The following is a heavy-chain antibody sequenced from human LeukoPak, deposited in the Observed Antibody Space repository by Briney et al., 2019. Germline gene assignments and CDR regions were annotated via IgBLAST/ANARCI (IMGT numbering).Heavy chain of an antibody. D-gene: IGHD1-14*01. Sequence: RPSETLSLTCTVSGGSVSSGSYYWSWIRQPPGKGLEWIGYIYYSGSTYYNPSLKSRVTISVDTSKNQFSLKLSSVTAADTAVYYCARDHRSPVDAFDIWGQGTMVTVSS. CDR3: ARDHRSPVDAFDI. CDR2: IYYSGST. J-gene: IGHJ3*02. CDR1: GGSVSSGSYY. V-gene: IGHV4-61*01.